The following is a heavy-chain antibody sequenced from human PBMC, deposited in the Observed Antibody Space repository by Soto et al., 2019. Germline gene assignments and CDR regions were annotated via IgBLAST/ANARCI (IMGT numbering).Heavy chain of an antibody. CDR3: ARQNPYSTGSYYFDL. J-gene: IGHJ4*02. CDR1: GVSISSGGYY. D-gene: IGHD6-19*01. Sequence: KTSETLSLTCTGSGVSISSGGYYWSWIRQHPGKGLEWIGYIYYNGSPYYNPSLRGRVTISVHTSNNQFSLELRAVTAADTAVYYCARQNPYSTGSYYFDLCGQGTLVTVSS. CDR2: IYYNGSP. V-gene: IGHV4-31*03.